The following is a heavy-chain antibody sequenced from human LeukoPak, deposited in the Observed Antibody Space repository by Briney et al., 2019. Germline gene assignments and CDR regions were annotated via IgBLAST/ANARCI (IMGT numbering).Heavy chain of an antibody. Sequence: GGSLRLSCAASGFTVSTNFMNWVRQAPGKGLEWVSIMYSGGSTYYADSVKGRFTISRDDSKNTVCLQMNSLRADDTAMYYCARGYCTGTSCLVDYWGQGTLVTVSS. J-gene: IGHJ4*02. D-gene: IGHD2-2*01. CDR1: GFTVSTNF. CDR2: MYSGGST. V-gene: IGHV3-53*01. CDR3: ARGYCTGTSCLVDY.